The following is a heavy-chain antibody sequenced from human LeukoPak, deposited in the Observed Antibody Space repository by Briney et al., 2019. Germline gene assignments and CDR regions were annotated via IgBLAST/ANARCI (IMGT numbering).Heavy chain of an antibody. CDR3: ARRGSYCFDY. CDR1: GFTFSNYW. D-gene: IGHD1-26*01. J-gene: IGHJ4*02. CDR2: IKQDGSEK. Sequence: GGSLRLSCAASGFTFSNYWMSWVRQAPGKGLEWVANIKQDGSEKYYVDSVKGRFTISRDNAKNSLYLQMNSLRAEDTAVYYCARRGSYCFDYWGQGTLVTVSS. V-gene: IGHV3-7*03.